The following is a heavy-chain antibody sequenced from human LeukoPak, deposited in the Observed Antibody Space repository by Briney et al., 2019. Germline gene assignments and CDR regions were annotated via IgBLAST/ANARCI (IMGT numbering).Heavy chain of an antibody. V-gene: IGHV4-34*01. CDR1: GGSLSGYY. J-gene: IGHJ6*02. Sequence: PSETLSLTCAVYGGSLSGYYWSWIRQPPGKGLEWIGEINHSGSTNYNPSLKSRVTISVDTSKNQFSLKLSSVTAADTAVYYCARYRKTYYDFWSGFGVGMDVWGQGTTVTVSS. CDR3: ARYRKTYYDFWSGFGVGMDV. CDR2: INHSGST. D-gene: IGHD3-3*01.